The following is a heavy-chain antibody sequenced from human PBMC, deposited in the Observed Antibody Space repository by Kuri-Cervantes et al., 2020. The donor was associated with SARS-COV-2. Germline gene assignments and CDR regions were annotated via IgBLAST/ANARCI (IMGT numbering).Heavy chain of an antibody. CDR3: AKMEGGFLEWTWIDY. Sequence: GESLKISCAASGFTFGSYAMNWVRQAPGKGLEWVSYISSSSSAIYYPDSVKGRFTMSRDNAKNTLYLQMNSLRAEDTAVYYCAKMEGGFLEWTWIDYWGQGTLVTVSS. V-gene: IGHV3-48*01. CDR1: GFTFGSYA. J-gene: IGHJ4*02. D-gene: IGHD3-3*01. CDR2: ISSSSSAI.